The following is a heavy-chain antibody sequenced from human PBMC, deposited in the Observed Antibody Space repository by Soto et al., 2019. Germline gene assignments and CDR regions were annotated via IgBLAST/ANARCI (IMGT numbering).Heavy chain of an antibody. Sequence: PGGSLRLSCAASGFTFSSYAMSWVRQAPGKGLEWVSGISGSGDSTYYADSVNGRFTISRDNSKNTLYLQMNSLRAEDTAVYYCAKGVPGIAVAGTGYFQHWGQGTLVTVSS. CDR3: AKGVPGIAVAGTGYFQH. CDR2: ISGSGDST. D-gene: IGHD6-19*01. J-gene: IGHJ1*01. CDR1: GFTFSSYA. V-gene: IGHV3-23*01.